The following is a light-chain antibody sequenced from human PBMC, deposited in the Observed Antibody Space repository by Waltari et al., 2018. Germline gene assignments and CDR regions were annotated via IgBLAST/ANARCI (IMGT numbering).Light chain of an antibody. CDR3: QQSDSVPLT. J-gene: IGKJ4*01. Sequence: DIQMTQSPSTLSASVGDSVTITCRASQSISTSLAWYQQKPGKAPRLLMHKASSLESGVPSTFGGSGSGTEFTLTISTLQPEDFATYYCQQSDSVPLTFGGGTKVEIK. V-gene: IGKV1-5*03. CDR2: KAS. CDR1: QSISTS.